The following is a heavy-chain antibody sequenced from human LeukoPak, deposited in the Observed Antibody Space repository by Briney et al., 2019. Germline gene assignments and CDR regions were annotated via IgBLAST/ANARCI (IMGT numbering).Heavy chain of an antibody. CDR3: ARVPREVAGALYSWYFDL. J-gene: IGHJ2*01. D-gene: IGHD6-13*01. CDR1: AFTFTSYT. CDR2: ISPSSSYT. Sequence: RRSLRLSCAVSAFTFTSYTTNCVRQAPVKGLEWVSSISPSSSYTYYADSVKGRFTSSGNNARNSLYLQVNGLRAEDTAVYYCARVPREVAGALYSWYFDLWGRGTLVTVSS. V-gene: IGHV3-21*01.